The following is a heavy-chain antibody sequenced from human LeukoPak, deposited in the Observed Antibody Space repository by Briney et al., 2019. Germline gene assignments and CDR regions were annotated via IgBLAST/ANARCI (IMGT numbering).Heavy chain of an antibody. CDR3: ARVKVDTAMVLDY. V-gene: IGHV1-2*02. J-gene: IGHJ4*02. D-gene: IGHD5-18*01. Sequence: ASVKVSCKASGYTFTGYYMHWVRQAPGQGLEWMGWINPNSGGTNYAQKFQGRVTMTRDMSISTAYMELSRLRSDDTAVYYCARVKVDTAMVLDYWGQGTLVTVSS. CDR2: INPNSGGT. CDR1: GYTFTGYY.